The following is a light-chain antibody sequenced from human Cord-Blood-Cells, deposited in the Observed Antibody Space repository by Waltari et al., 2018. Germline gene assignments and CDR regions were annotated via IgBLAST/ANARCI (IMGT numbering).Light chain of an antibody. V-gene: IGLV7-46*01. CDR1: TGTVTSGHY. Sequence: QAVLTQEPSLTVSPGGTVTLTCGSTTGTVTSGHYPYWYQQNPGQAPRTLIYDTSNKHTWTPARFSGSLPGSKAGLSLSGAQPEVAAEYCCLLSYSGARVFGGGSKLTVL. CDR2: DTS. CDR3: LLSYSGARV. J-gene: IGLJ3*02.